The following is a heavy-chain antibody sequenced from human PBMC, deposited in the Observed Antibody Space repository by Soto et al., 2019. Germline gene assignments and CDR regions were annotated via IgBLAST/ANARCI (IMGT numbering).Heavy chain of an antibody. CDR2: MNPNSGNT. Sequence: ASVKVSCKASGYTFTSYDINWVRQATGQGLEWMGWMNPNSGNTGYAQKFQGRVTMTRNTSISTAYMELSSLRSEDTAVYYCARGRPVSHRALNWFDPWGQGTLVTVSS. CDR3: ARGRPVSHRALNWFDP. J-gene: IGHJ5*02. V-gene: IGHV1-8*01. D-gene: IGHD3-16*01. CDR1: GYTFTSYD.